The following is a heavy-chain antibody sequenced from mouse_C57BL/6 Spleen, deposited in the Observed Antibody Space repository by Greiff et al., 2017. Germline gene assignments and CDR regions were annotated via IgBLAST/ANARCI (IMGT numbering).Heavy chain of an antibody. CDR3: ARRGSSNAMDY. D-gene: IGHD1-1*01. V-gene: IGHV5-17*01. J-gene: IGHJ4*01. CDR1: GFTFSDYG. CDR2: ISSGSSTI. Sequence: EVKVVESGGGLVKPGGSLKLSCAASGFTFSDYGMHWVRQAPEKGLEWVAYISSGSSTIYYADTVKGRFTISRDNAKNTLFLQMTSLRSEDTAMDYCARRGSSNAMDYWGQGTSGTVSS.